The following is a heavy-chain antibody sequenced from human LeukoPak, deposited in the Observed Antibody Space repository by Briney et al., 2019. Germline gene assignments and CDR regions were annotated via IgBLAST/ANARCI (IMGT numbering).Heavy chain of an antibody. V-gene: IGHV4-39*01. CDR1: GGSISSSSYY. D-gene: IGHD1-26*01. Sequence: SETLSLTCTVSGGSISSSSYYWGWIRQPPGKGLEWIGSIYYSGSTYYNPSLKSRVTISVGTSKNQFSLKLSSVTAADTAVYYCARRSGSYYSWFDPWGQGTLVTVSS. CDR2: IYYSGST. J-gene: IGHJ5*02. CDR3: ARRSGSYYSWFDP.